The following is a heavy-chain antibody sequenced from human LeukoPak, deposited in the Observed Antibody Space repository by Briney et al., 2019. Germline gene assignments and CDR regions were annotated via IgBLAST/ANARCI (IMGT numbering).Heavy chain of an antibody. J-gene: IGHJ4*02. CDR1: GGSISSSSLY. D-gene: IGHD2-15*01. CDR2: INHSGST. CDR3: ARVYCSGGSCQIPHIDY. Sequence: SETPSLTCTVSGGSISSSSLYWGWIRQPPGKGLEWIGEINHSGSTNYNPSLKSRVTISVDTSKNQFSLKLSSVTAADTAVYYCARVYCSGGSCQIPHIDYWGQGTLVTVSS. V-gene: IGHV4-39*07.